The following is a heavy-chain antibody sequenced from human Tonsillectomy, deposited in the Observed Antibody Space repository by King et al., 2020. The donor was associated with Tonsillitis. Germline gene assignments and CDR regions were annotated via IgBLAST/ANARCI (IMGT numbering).Heavy chain of an antibody. J-gene: IGHJ6*03. Sequence: QLVQSGAEVEKPGASVKVSCKASGNTLTFYYMHWVGQAPGQRLEWMGKINTRGGSTSYAQKFQGRGTMTRETSTSTFYMELSSLRSEDTAIYYCARAQGGSGNYYYYYMDVWGKGTTVTVSS. CDR1: GNTLTFYY. D-gene: IGHD3-10*01. CDR2: INTRGGST. CDR3: ARAQGGSGNYYYYYMDV. V-gene: IGHV1-46*01.